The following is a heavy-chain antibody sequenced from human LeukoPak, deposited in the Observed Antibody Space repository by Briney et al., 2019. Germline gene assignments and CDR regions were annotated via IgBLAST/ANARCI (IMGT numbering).Heavy chain of an antibody. D-gene: IGHD2-15*01. CDR3: ARFSSIYCSGGSCYLKRVYYYGMDV. J-gene: IGHJ6*02. CDR2: IKQDGGEK. CDR1: GFTFSSYW. Sequence: GGSLRLSCAASGFTFSSYWMSWVRQAPGKGLEWVANIKQDGGEKYYVDSVKGRFTISRDNAKNSLYLQMNSLRAEDTAVYYCARFSSIYCSGGSCYLKRVYYYGMDVWGQGTTVTVSS. V-gene: IGHV3-7*01.